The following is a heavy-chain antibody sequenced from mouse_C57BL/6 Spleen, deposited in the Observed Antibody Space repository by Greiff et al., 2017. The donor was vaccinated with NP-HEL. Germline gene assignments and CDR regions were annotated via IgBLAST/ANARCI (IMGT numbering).Heavy chain of an antibody. CDR1: GFTFSDYG. Sequence: EVQLQESGGGLVKPGGSLKLSCAASGFTFSDYGMHWVRQAPEKGLEWVAYISSGSSTIYYADTVKGRFTISRDNAKNTLFLQMTSLRSEDTAMYYCARPSLRTLYWYFDVWGTGTTVTVSS. V-gene: IGHV5-17*01. D-gene: IGHD1-1*01. CDR2: ISSGSSTI. J-gene: IGHJ1*03. CDR3: ARPSLRTLYWYFDV.